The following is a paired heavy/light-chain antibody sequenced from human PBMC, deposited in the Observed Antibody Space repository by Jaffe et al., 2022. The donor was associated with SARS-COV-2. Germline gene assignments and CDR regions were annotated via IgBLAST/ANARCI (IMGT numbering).Light chain of an antibody. CDR1: QGIRND. CDR2: AAS. Sequence: DIQMTQSPSSLSASVGDRVTLTCRASQGIRNDLGWYQQKPGKAPKRLIYAASSLQSGVPSRFSGSGSGTEFTLTISSLQPEDFATYYCLQHNTYPFTFGPGTKVDI. J-gene: IGKJ3*01. V-gene: IGKV1-17*01. CDR3: LQHNTYPFT.
Heavy chain of an antibody. J-gene: IGHJ4*02. Sequence: EVQLLESGGGLVQPGGSLRLTCAASGFSFTTYAMAWVRQAPGKGLEWVSAISGSGDNTYYADSVKGRFTISRDNSRNTLYVQMNSLRAEDTAVYYCAKDRPLHGDQEQVAHNRLDYWGQGTLVTVSS. V-gene: IGHV3-23*01. CDR1: GFSFTTYA. D-gene: IGHD6-6*01. CDR2: ISGSGDNT. CDR3: AKDRPLHGDQEQVAHNRLDY.